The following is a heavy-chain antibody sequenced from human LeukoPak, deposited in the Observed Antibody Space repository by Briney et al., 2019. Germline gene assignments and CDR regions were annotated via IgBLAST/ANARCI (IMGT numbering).Heavy chain of an antibody. D-gene: IGHD1-26*01. CDR3: ARAGAEWELDYFYYMDV. CDR2: IRYDGSNK. Sequence: PGGSLRLSCAASGFTFSSYGMHWVRQAPGKGLEWVAFIRYDGSNKYYADSVKGRFTISRDNSKNSLYLQMNSLRAEDTAVYYCARAGAEWELDYFYYMDVWGKGTTVTISS. CDR1: GFTFSSYG. J-gene: IGHJ6*03. V-gene: IGHV3-30*02.